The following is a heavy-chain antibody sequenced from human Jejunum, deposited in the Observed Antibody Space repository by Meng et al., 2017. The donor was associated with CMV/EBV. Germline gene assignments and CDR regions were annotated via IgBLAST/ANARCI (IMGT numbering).Heavy chain of an antibody. CDR3: ARDPSAYSGTLGWFDP. J-gene: IGHJ5*02. D-gene: IGHD1-26*01. Sequence: VRVGESGGGLWKPGGYLRLSCAASGFTVSRNYMTWVRQAPGKGLEWVSVIYSGGFTAYADSVKGRFTVSRDDSNNTVSLQMNSLRVEDTALYYCARDPSAYSGTLGWFDPWGKGTLVTVSS. CDR2: IYSGGFT. CDR1: GFTVSRNY. V-gene: IGHV3-66*01.